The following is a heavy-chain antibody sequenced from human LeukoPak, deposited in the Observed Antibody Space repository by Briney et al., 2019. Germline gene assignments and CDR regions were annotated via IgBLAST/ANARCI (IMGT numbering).Heavy chain of an antibody. J-gene: IGHJ4*02. V-gene: IGHV3-11*04. CDR2: ISSSGSTI. Sequence: GGSLRLSCAASGFTFSDYYMSWIRQAPGKGLEWVSDISSSGSTINYADSVKGRVTISRDNAKNSLYLQMNSLRAEDTAVYYCARGPLPAAPTFFDYWGQGTLVTVSS. CDR1: GFTFSDYY. CDR3: ARGPLPAAPTFFDY. D-gene: IGHD2-2*01.